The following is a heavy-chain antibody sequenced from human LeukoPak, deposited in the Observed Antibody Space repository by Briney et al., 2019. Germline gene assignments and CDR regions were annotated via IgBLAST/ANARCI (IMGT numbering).Heavy chain of an antibody. CDR1: GGSISSYY. V-gene: IGHV4-59*08. D-gene: IGHD2-15*01. CDR3: ARLECSGGSCYSRGFHYYGMDV. Sequence: SETLSLTCTVSGGSISSYYWSWIRQPPGKGLEWIGYIYYSGSTNYNPSLKSRVTISVDTSKNQFSLKLSSVTAADTAVYYCARLECSGGSCYSRGFHYYGMDVWGQGTTVTVS. CDR2: IYYSGST. J-gene: IGHJ6*02.